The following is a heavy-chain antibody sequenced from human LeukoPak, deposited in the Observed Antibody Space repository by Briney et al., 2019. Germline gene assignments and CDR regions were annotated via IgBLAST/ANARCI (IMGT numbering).Heavy chain of an antibody. Sequence: PGGSLRLSCAASGFTFSSYAMSWVRQAPGKWLEWVSAISGSGGSTYYADSVEGRFTISRDNSKNTLYLQMNSLRAEDTAVYYCAKGELVGATKYNWGQGTLVTVSS. D-gene: IGHD1-26*01. J-gene: IGHJ4*02. CDR1: GFTFSSYA. CDR2: ISGSGGST. CDR3: AKGELVGATKYN. V-gene: IGHV3-23*01.